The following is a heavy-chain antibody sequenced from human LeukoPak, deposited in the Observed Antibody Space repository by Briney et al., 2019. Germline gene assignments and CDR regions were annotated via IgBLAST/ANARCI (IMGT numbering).Heavy chain of an antibody. CDR2: IRYDGSNK. Sequence: GGSLRLSCAASGFTFSSYGMHWVRQAPGKGLEWVAFIRYDGSNKYYADSVKGRFAISRDNSKNTLYLQMNSLRAEDTAVYYCAKVADYDILTGYPSFDYWGQGTLVTVSS. V-gene: IGHV3-30*02. CDR1: GFTFSSYG. D-gene: IGHD3-9*01. CDR3: AKVADYDILTGYPSFDY. J-gene: IGHJ4*02.